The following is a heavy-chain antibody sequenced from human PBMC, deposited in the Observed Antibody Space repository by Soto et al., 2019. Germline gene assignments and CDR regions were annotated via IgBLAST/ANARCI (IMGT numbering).Heavy chain of an antibody. CDR1: GGSFSGYY. V-gene: IGHV4-34*01. CDR2: INHSGST. D-gene: IGHD3-10*01. J-gene: IGHJ6*02. CDR3: ARGLRVRGVTILYYYYGMDV. Sequence: SETQSLTCAVYGGSFSGYYWSWIRQPPGKGLEWIGEINHSGSTNYNPSLKSRVTISVDTSKNQFSLKLSSVTAADTAVYYCARGLRVRGVTILYYYYGMDVWGQGTTGAVCS.